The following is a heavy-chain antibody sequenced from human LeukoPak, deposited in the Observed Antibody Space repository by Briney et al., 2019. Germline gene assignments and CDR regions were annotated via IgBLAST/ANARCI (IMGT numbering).Heavy chain of an antibody. Sequence: SETLSLTCAVYGGSFSGYYWSWIRQPPGKGLEWIGEINHSGSTNYNPSLKSRVTISVDTSKNQFSLKLSSVTAADTAVYYCARGGGIGIAAAGTWGQGTLVTVSS. CDR3: ARGGGIGIAAAGT. J-gene: IGHJ5*02. CDR1: GGSFSGYY. CDR2: INHSGST. D-gene: IGHD6-13*01. V-gene: IGHV4-34*01.